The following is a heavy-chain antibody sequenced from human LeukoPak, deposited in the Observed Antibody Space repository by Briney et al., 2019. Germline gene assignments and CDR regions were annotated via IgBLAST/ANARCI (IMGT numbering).Heavy chain of an antibody. CDR2: IYYSGST. Sequence: PSETLSLTCAVSGYSISSSNWWGWIRQPPGQGLEWIGYIYYSGSTHYHPSLKSRVTMSVDTSKNQFSLKLSSVTAVDTAVYYCARTYYYDSSGYYFPGAFDIWGQGTMVTVSS. CDR3: ARTYYYDSSGYYFPGAFDI. V-gene: IGHV4-28*01. CDR1: GYSISSSNW. J-gene: IGHJ3*02. D-gene: IGHD3-22*01.